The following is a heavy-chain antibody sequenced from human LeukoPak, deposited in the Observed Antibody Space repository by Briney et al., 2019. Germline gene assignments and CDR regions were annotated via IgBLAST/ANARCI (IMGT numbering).Heavy chain of an antibody. J-gene: IGHJ4*02. CDR2: INPNSGGT. V-gene: IGHV1-2*02. D-gene: IGHD6-19*01. CDR3: ARGIIAVASNFDY. CDR1: GYTFTGYY. Sequence: ASVKVSCKASGYTFTGYYMHWVRQAPGQGLEWMGWINPNSGGTNYAQKFQGRVTMTRDTSTSTVYMELSSLRSEDTAVYYCARGIIAVASNFDYWGQGTLVTVSS.